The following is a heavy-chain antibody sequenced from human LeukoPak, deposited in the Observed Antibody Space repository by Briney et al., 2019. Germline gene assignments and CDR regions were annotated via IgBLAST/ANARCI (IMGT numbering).Heavy chain of an antibody. D-gene: IGHD3-3*01. CDR1: GGSFSGHY. V-gene: IGHV4-34*01. CDR3: ARFGDSNN. CDR2: INHSGST. Sequence: SETLSLTCAVYGGSFSGHYWSWIRQPPGKGLEYIGEINHSGSTNYNPSLKSRVTISIDTSKNQFSLKLKSATAADTAVYYCARFGDSNNWGQGTLVTVSS. J-gene: IGHJ4*02.